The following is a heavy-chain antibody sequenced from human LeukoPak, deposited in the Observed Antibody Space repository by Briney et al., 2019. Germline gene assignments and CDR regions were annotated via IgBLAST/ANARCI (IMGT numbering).Heavy chain of an antibody. CDR3: ARDLYSGSYSQFDY. CDR2: IIPIFGTA. J-gene: IGHJ4*02. D-gene: IGHD1-26*01. V-gene: IGHV1-69*01. CDR1: GGTFSSYA. Sequence: SVKVSCKASGGTFSSYAISWVRQAPGQGLEWMGGIIPIFGTANYAQKFQGRVTITADESTSTAYMELSSLRSEDTAVYYCARDLYSGSYSQFDYWGQGTLVTVSS.